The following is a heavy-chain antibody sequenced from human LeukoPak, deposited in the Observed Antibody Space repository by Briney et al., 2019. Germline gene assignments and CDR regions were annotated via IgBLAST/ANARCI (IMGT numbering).Heavy chain of an antibody. D-gene: IGHD1-26*01. V-gene: IGHV3-48*04. Sequence: GGSLRLSCAASGFTFSSYSMNWVRQAPGKGLEWISYISSSSSTIYYADSVKGRFTISRDNAKNSLYLQMNSLRAEDTALYYCAKDRYSGSYLGSGAFDIWGQGTMVTVSS. J-gene: IGHJ3*02. CDR3: AKDRYSGSYLGSGAFDI. CDR2: ISSSSSTI. CDR1: GFTFSSYS.